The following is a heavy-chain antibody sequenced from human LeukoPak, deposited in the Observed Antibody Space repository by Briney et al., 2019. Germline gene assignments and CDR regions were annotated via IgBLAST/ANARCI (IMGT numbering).Heavy chain of an antibody. J-gene: IGHJ4*02. D-gene: IGHD2-2*01. CDR3: ARGLGPYCVSTSCQDY. CDR2: MSYRGST. CDR1: GGPVTTYY. Sequence: SETLSLTCTVSGGPVTTYYWSWIRQPPGKGLEWIGYMSYRGSTNYNPSLKSRVTISIDTSKNQFSLKLNSVTAADTAVYYCARGLGPYCVSTSCQDYWGRGTLVTVSS. V-gene: IGHV4-59*02.